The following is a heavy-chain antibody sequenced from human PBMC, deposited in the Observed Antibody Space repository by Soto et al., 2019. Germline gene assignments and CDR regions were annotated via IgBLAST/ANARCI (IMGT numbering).Heavy chain of an antibody. Sequence: SETLSLACAVYGGSFSGYYWSWIRQPPGKGLEWIGEINHSGSTNYNPSLKSRVTISVDTSKNQFSLKLSSVTAADTAVYYCARYKSNNYYGMDVWGQWTTVT. J-gene: IGHJ6*02. D-gene: IGHD1-20*01. CDR2: INHSGST. CDR3: ARYKSNNYYGMDV. CDR1: GGSFSGYY. V-gene: IGHV4-34*01.